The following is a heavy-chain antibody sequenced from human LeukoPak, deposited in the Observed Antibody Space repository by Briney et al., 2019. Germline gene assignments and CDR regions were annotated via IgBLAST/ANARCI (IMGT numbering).Heavy chain of an antibody. CDR1: TYSISSAYY. Sequence: SETLSLTCSVSTYSISSAYYWGWIRQPPGKGLQWIGSIYHSGSTSYNPSLKSRVTISVDTSKNQFSLKLSSVTAADTAVYYCAAPGGYCSSTSCYVDWGQGTLVTVSS. V-gene: IGHV4-38-2*02. CDR3: AAPGGYCSSTSCYVD. D-gene: IGHD2-2*01. CDR2: IYHSGST. J-gene: IGHJ4*02.